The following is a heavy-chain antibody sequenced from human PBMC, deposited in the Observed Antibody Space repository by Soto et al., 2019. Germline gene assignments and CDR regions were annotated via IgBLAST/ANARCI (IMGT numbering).Heavy chain of an antibody. Sequence: QVQLVQSGAEVKKPGSSVTVSCKASGGTFGNSAISWVRQAPVQGLEWMGVIIPLFPTPDYSHKFQGRVTITADESTGTAYRELTRLRSEDTAVYYCARDKDRQQLGGNYYSGIDVWGQGTTVTVSS. J-gene: IGHJ6*02. CDR2: IIPLFPTP. D-gene: IGHD3-3*02. V-gene: IGHV1-69*12. CDR3: ARDKDRQQLGGNYYSGIDV. CDR1: GGTFGNSA.